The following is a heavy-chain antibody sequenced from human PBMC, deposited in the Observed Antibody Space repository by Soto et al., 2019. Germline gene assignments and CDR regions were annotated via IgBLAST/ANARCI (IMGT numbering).Heavy chain of an antibody. D-gene: IGHD2-2*01. V-gene: IGHV4-39*01. CDR3: ARSSTFCSSTSCYEFDH. J-gene: IGHJ4*02. CDR2: IYYGGST. CDR1: GGSVSSNSYY. Sequence: SETLSLTCTVSGGSVSSNSYYWGWIRQPPGKGLEWIANIYYGGSTYYNPSLKSRVTISVDTSNNQFSLKLSSVTAADTAVYYCARSSTFCSSTSCYEFDHWGQGILVTVSS.